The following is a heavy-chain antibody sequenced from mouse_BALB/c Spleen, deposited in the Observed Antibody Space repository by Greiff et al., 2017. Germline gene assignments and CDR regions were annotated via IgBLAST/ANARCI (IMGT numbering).Heavy chain of an antibody. CDR3: AILLRLRNFDY. V-gene: IGHV1-7*01. CDR2: INPSTGYT. J-gene: IGHJ2*01. CDR1: GYTFTSYW. D-gene: IGHD1-2*01. Sequence: QVQLQQSGAELAKPGASVKMSCKASGYTFTSYWMHWVKQRPGQGLEWIGYINPSTGYTEYNQKFKDKATLTADKSSSTAYMQLSSLTSEDSAVYYCAILLRLRNFDYWGQGTTLTVSS.